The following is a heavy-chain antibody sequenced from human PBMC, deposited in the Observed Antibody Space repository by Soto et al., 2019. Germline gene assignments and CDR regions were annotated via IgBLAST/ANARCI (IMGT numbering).Heavy chain of an antibody. V-gene: IGHV3-30-3*01. CDR2: ISYDGSNK. CDR3: ERDLGDSSHNWFDP. J-gene: IGHJ5*02. CDR1: GFTFSSYA. Sequence: GGSLRLSCAASGFTFSSYAMHWVRQAPGKGLEWVAVISYDGSNKYYADSVKGRFTISRDNSKNTLYLQMNSLRAEDTAVYYCERDLGDSSHNWFDPWRQGTLVTVSS. D-gene: IGHD2-21*02.